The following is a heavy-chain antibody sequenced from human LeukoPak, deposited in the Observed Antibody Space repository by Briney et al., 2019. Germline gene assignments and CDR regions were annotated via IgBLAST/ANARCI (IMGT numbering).Heavy chain of an antibody. D-gene: IGHD6-6*01. CDR3: ARDSGSSSRSAYYHMDV. CDR1: GFTFSDYY. CDR2: ISSSGNTI. V-gene: IGHV3-11*04. J-gene: IGHJ6*03. Sequence: PGGSLRLSCAASGFTFSDYYMSWIRQAPGKGLEWVSHISSSGNTIYYSDSVKGRFTISRDNAKNSLYLQMNSLRAEDTAVYYCARDSGSSSRSAYYHMDVWGKGTTVTVSS.